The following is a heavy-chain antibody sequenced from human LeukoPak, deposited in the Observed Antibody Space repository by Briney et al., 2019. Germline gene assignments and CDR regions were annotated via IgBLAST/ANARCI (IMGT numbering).Heavy chain of an antibody. CDR1: GFIFSTYS. V-gene: IGHV3-48*01. D-gene: IGHD3/OR15-3a*01. J-gene: IGHJ5*02. CDR3: ARGLDDLTS. CDR2: ITSTSSTI. Sequence: GGSLRLSCAASGFIFSTYSMNWVRQAPGKGLESVSYITSTSSTIYYADSVKGRFTISRDNAKYALYLEINSLRVDDTAVYYCARGLDDLTSWGQGTLVIVSS.